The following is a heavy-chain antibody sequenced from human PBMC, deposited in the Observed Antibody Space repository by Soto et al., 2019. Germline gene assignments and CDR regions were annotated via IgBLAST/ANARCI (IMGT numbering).Heavy chain of an antibody. D-gene: IGHD1-26*01. V-gene: IGHV4-34*01. CDR3: ARGGGNFGGYYYYYGMDV. J-gene: IGHJ6*02. CDR2: INHSGST. CDR1: CTSFSGYY. Sequence: TLSLTCAIHCTSFSGYYWCWITETPGKGLEWIGEINHSGSTNYNPSLKSRVTISVDTSKNQFSLKLSSVTAADTAVYYCARGGGNFGGYYYYYGMDVWGQGTTV.